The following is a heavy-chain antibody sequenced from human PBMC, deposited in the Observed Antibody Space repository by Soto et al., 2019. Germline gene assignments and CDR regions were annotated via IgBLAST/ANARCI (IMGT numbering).Heavy chain of an antibody. CDR1: GFTFNNYW. CDR3: ARGVRGHYGKDV. CDR2: INGDGTTT. Sequence: EVQLVESGGGLVQPGGSLRLSCAASGFTFNNYWIHWVRQAPGNGPMWVSRINGDGTTTNYADSVKGRYAISRDNAKNTVYLQMNSLRAEDTALYYCARGVRGHYGKDVWGQGTTVTVSS. J-gene: IGHJ6*02. V-gene: IGHV3-74*01. D-gene: IGHD3-10*01.